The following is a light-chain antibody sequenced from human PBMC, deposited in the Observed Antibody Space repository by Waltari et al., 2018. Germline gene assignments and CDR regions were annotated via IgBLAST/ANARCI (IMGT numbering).Light chain of an antibody. CDR1: NNDVGTYDL. CDR3: CSYAGRGTYV. CDR2: QGT. Sequence: QSALTQPASMSASPGQSITISCTATNNDVGTYDLVSWYQQHPGRAPKLLIFQGTKRPSEVSGRFSGSKFADTASLTISGLQPEDEADYYCCSYAGRGTYVFGSGTKVTVL. V-gene: IGLV2-23*01. J-gene: IGLJ1*01.